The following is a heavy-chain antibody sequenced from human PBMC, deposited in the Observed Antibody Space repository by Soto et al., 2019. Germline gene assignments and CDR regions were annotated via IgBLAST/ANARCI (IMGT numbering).Heavy chain of an antibody. V-gene: IGHV3-21*01. D-gene: IGHD3-22*01. J-gene: IGHJ4*02. CDR1: GFTFSSYS. CDR2: ISSSSSYI. CDR3: ARDYVDSSGSYCTSDY. Sequence: GGSLRLSCAASGFTFSSYSMNWVRQAPGKGLEWVSSISSSSSYIYYADSVKGRFTISRDNAKNSLYLQMNSLRAEDTAVYYCARDYVDSSGSYCTSDYWGQGPLVTVSS.